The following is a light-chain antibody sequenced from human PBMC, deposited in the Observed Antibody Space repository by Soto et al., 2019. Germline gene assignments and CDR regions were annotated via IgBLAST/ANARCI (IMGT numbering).Light chain of an antibody. Sequence: EIVLTQSPATMSLSPGERATLSCRASQSIGTYLAWYQQKPGQAPRLLIYDASNRAAAVPARFSGSGSGTDFTLTISSVEPDDFAVYYCHQRSNWPPITFGQGTRLDIK. CDR1: QSIGTY. J-gene: IGKJ5*01. V-gene: IGKV3-11*01. CDR3: HQRSNWPPIT. CDR2: DAS.